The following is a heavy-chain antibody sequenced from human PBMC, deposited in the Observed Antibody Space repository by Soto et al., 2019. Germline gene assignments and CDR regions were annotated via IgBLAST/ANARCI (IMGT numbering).Heavy chain of an antibody. CDR2: ISGSGGST. CDR3: ARGVPAAIPSFYYYYGMDV. V-gene: IGHV3-23*01. CDR1: GFTFSSYA. J-gene: IGHJ6*02. D-gene: IGHD2-2*01. Sequence: GGSLRLSCSASGFTFSSYAMSWVRQAPGKGLEWVSAISGSGGSTYYADSVKGRFTISRDNSKNTLYLQMNSLRAEDTAVYYCARGVPAAIPSFYYYYGMDVWGQGTTVTVSS.